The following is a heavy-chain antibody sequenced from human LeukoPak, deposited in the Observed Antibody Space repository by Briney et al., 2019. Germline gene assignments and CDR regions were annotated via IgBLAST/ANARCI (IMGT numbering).Heavy chain of an antibody. J-gene: IGHJ4*02. CDR1: GYTFTGYY. Sequence: GASVKVSCKASGYTFTGYYMHWVRQAPGQGLECMGWINPHSGGTNYAQKFQGRVTMTRDMSTSTVYMELSSLRSEDTAVYYCARDPGYDTSGYYYGYFDYWGLGTLVTVSS. CDR3: ARDPGYDTSGYYYGYFDY. V-gene: IGHV1-2*02. D-gene: IGHD3-22*01. CDR2: INPHSGGT.